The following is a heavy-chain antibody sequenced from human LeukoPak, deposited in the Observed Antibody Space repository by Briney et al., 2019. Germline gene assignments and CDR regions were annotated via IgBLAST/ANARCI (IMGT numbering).Heavy chain of an antibody. CDR2: IYYSGST. D-gene: IGHD5-24*01. J-gene: IGHJ4*02. Sequence: SQTLSLTCTVSGGSISSGDYCWSWIRQPPGKGLEWIGYIYYSGSTYYNPSLKSRITISVDTSKNQFSLKLSSVTAADTAVYYCARDSRDGYNYIDYWGQGTLVTVSS. CDR3: ARDSRDGYNYIDY. V-gene: IGHV4-30-4*01. CDR1: GGSISSGDYC.